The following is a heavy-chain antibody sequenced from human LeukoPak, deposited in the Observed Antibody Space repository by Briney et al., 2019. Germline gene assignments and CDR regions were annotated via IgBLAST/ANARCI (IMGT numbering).Heavy chain of an antibody. CDR3: ATPYPNYGMDV. CDR1: GYSFATFW. D-gene: IGHD2-2*02. J-gene: IGHJ6*02. V-gene: IGHV5-51*01. Sequence: GESLKISCKGSGYSFATFWIGWVRQMPGKGLEWMGITYPGDSDTRYSPSFQGQVTISADKSISTAYLQWSSLRASDTAMYYCATPYPNYGMDVWGQGTTVTVSS. CDR2: TYPGDSDT.